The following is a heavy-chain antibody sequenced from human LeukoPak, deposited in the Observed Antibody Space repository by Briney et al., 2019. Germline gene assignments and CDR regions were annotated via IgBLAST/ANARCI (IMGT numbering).Heavy chain of an antibody. CDR3: AKDRVRTGYSSSWLLDFDY. CDR1: GFTFSSDA. Sequence: PGGSLRLSCAASGFTFSSDAMSWVRQAPGKGLEWVSAISGSGGSTYYADSVKGRFTISRDNSKNTLYLQMNSLRAEDTAVYYCAKDRVRTGYSSSWLLDFDYWGQGTLVTVSS. V-gene: IGHV3-23*01. J-gene: IGHJ4*02. D-gene: IGHD6-13*01. CDR2: ISGSGGST.